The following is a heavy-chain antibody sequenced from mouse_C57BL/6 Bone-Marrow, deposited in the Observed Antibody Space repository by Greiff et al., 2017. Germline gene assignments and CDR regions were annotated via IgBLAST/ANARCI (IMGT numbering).Heavy chain of an antibody. CDR3: ARGCYCGAFYVAY. V-gene: IGHV1-47*01. D-gene: IGHD1-1*01. CDR1: GYTFTTYA. CDR2: FHPYNGDT. Sequence: QVQLQQSGAELVKPGASVKLSCKASGYTFTTYAIGWMKQNPGTSLEWIGNFHPYNGDTKYNEKFKGKATLTVDKSSSTVYLELRRLTSDDSAVYYGARGCYCGAFYVAYWGQVTTLTVSS. J-gene: IGHJ2*01.